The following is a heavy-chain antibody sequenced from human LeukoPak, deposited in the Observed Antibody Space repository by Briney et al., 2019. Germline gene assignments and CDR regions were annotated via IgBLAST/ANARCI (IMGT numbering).Heavy chain of an antibody. J-gene: IGHJ4*02. V-gene: IGHV3-23*01. CDR1: GFTFRRYG. Sequence: GGSLRLSCAASGFTFRRYGMTWVRQAPGKGLEWVSSISGSGGSTYYADSVKGRFTISRDNSKNTLYLQMNSLRAEDTAVFYCAIAGYSYGLVDYWGQGTLVTVSS. CDR2: ISGSGGST. D-gene: IGHD5-18*01. CDR3: AIAGYSYGLVDY.